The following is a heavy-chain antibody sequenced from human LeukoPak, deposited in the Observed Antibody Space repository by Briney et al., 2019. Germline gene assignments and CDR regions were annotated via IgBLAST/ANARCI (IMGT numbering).Heavy chain of an antibody. CDR1: GFIISGFW. V-gene: IGHV3-74*03. D-gene: IGHD3-22*01. Sequence: GGSLRLSCAASGFIISGFWMHWVRQAPGKGLVWVSRIDSDGTTTTYADSVKGRFTISRDNAKNTLYLQMNSLRAEDTAVYYCAGLGDASGYYLLHSWGPGTLVTVSS. CDR2: IDSDGTTT. J-gene: IGHJ5*01. CDR3: AGLGDASGYYLLHS.